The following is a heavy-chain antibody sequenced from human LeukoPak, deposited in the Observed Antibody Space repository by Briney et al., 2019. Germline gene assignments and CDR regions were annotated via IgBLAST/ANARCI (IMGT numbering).Heavy chain of an antibody. CDR3: TRDSGTGSAWYPFDY. Sequence: GGSLRLSCAASGFTFRSYWMHWVRQAPGKGLVWASRINSDGSTTAYADSVKGRFTISRDNAENTLYLQMNSLRAEDTAVYYCTRDSGTGSAWYPFDYWGQGTLVTVSS. J-gene: IGHJ4*02. D-gene: IGHD6-19*01. CDR2: INSDGSTT. V-gene: IGHV3-74*03. CDR1: GFTFRSYW.